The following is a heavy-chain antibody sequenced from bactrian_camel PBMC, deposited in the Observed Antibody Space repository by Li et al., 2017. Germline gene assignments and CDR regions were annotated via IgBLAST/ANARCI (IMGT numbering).Heavy chain of an antibody. V-gene: IGHV3S53*01. Sequence: HVQLVESGGGSVQAGGSLRLSCAASGYYYYMVWFRQAPGSERENVAAIYGRGGTTDLASSVRGRFTVYVNKTGDTVYLQMDNLKPEDTGTYSCKTNKWGLPCGDYVQGQGTQVTVS. CDR1: GYYYY. J-gene: IGHJ4*01. CDR2: IYGRGGT. D-gene: IGHD1*01.